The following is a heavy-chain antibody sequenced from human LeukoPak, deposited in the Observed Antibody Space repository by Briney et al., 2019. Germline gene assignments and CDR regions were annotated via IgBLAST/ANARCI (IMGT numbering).Heavy chain of an antibody. CDR2: IKQDGSEK. V-gene: IGHV3-7*01. Sequence: PGGSLRLSCAASGFTFSSYSMNWVRQAPGKGLEWVANIKQDGSEKYYVDSVKGRFTISRDNAKNSLYLQMNSLRAEDTAVYYCARDERITIFGVVRRGVDVWGKGTTVTVSS. D-gene: IGHD3-3*01. J-gene: IGHJ6*04. CDR1: GFTFSSYS. CDR3: ARDERITIFGVVRRGVDV.